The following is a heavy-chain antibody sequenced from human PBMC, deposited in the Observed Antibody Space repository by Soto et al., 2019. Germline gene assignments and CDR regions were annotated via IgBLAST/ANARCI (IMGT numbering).Heavy chain of an antibody. CDR2: IYPVDSDT. D-gene: IGHD3-22*01. Sequence: GESLKISCKGSGYRFSSYWIGWVRQMPGKGLEWMGIIYPVDSDTRYSPSFQGQVTISADKSISTAYLQWSSVKASDTAMYYCARLLFYFDSSGYGFDTWGPGTMVTVSS. CDR1: GYRFSSYW. J-gene: IGHJ3*02. CDR3: ARLLFYFDSSGYGFDT. V-gene: IGHV5-51*01.